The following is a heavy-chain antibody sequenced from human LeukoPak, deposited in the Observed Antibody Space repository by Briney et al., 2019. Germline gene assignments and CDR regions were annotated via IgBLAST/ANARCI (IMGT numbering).Heavy chain of an antibody. Sequence: GGSLRLSCAASGFTFSSYAMSWVRQAPGKGLEWVSAISGSGGSTYYADSVKGRFTISRDNSKNTLYLQMNSLRAEDTAVYYCAREGRYCSGGSCYDSWFDPWGQGTLVTVSS. V-gene: IGHV3-23*01. CDR2: ISGSGGST. D-gene: IGHD2-15*01. CDR3: AREGRYCSGGSCYDSWFDP. J-gene: IGHJ5*02. CDR1: GFTFSSYA.